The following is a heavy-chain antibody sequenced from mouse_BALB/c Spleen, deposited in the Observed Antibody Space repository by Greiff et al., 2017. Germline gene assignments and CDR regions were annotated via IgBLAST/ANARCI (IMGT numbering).Heavy chain of an antibody. V-gene: IGHV5-6-4*01. J-gene: IGHJ3*01. CDR2: ISSGGSYT. CDR1: GFTFSSYT. Sequence: DVKLQESGGGLVKPGGSLKLSCAASGFTFSSYTMSWVRQTPEKRLEWVATISSGGSYTYYPDSVKGRFTISRDNAKNTLYLQMSSLKSEDTAMYYCTRGSEYGNYAWFAYWGQGTLVTVSA. CDR3: TRGSEYGNYAWFAY. D-gene: IGHD2-10*02.